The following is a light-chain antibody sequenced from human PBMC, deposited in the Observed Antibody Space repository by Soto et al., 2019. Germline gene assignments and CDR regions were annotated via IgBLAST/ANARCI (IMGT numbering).Light chain of an antibody. CDR3: QTWGSGIRVV. V-gene: IGLV4-69*01. J-gene: IGLJ2*01. Sequence: QPVLTQSPSASASLGASVKLTCTLSSGHSSYAIAWHQQQPEKGPRYLMKLNSDGSHSKGDGIPDRFSGSSSRAERYLTISSLQSEDEADYYCQTWGSGIRVVFGGGTKLTVL. CDR1: SGHSSYA. CDR2: LNSDGSH.